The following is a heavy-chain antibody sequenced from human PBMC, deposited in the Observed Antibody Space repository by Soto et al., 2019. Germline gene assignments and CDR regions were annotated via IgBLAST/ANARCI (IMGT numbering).Heavy chain of an antibody. V-gene: IGHV4-39*01. CDR2: IYYSGST. CDR1: GGSISSGGYY. CDR3: ACIFSGGCSYGFYYYGMDV. D-gene: IGHD5-18*01. Sequence: PSETLSLTCTVSGGSISSGGYYWSWIRQHPGKGLEWIGYIYYSGSTYYNPSLKSRVTISVDTSKNQFSLKLSSVTAADTAVYYCACIFSGGCSYGFYYYGMDVWGQGTTVTVSS. J-gene: IGHJ6*02.